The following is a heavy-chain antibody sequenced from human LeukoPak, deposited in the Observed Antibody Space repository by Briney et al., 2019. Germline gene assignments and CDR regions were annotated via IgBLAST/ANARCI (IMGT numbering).Heavy chain of an antibody. CDR3: ARTRKYSSDEDY. Sequence: PSETLSLTCTVSGGSISSSTYYWGWIRQPPGKGLEWIESIYYSGSTYYNPSLKSRVTISVDTSKNQFSLKLSSVTVADTAVYYCARTRKYSSDEDYWGQGTLVTVSS. CDR2: IYYSGST. J-gene: IGHJ4*02. CDR1: GGSISSSTYY. D-gene: IGHD6-19*01. V-gene: IGHV4-39*01.